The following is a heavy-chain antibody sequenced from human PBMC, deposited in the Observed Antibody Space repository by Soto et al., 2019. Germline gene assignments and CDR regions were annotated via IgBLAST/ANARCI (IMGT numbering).Heavy chain of an antibody. D-gene: IGHD3-22*01. CDR3: TDSSGRNLDAFDI. J-gene: IGHJ3*02. Sequence: QVQLVESGGGVVQPGRSLRLSCAASGFTFSSYGMHWVRQAPGKGREWVADIWYDGSNKYYADSVKGRFTISGDNSKNTLYLQMNSLRAEDTAVYYCTDSSGRNLDAFDIWGQGTMVTVSS. CDR1: GFTFSSYG. V-gene: IGHV3-33*01. CDR2: IWYDGSNK.